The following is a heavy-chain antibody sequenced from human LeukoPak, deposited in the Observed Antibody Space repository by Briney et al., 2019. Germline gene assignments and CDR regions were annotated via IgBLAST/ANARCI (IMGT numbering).Heavy chain of an antibody. Sequence: SETLSLTCTVSGGSISSSSYYWGWIRQPPGKGLEWIGSIYYSGSTYYNPSLKSRVTISVDTPKNQFSLKLSSVTAADTAVYYCASLVVVTAISYYGMDVWGQGTTVTVSS. CDR1: GGSISSSSYY. CDR2: IYYSGST. V-gene: IGHV4-39*01. CDR3: ASLVVVTAISYYGMDV. J-gene: IGHJ6*02. D-gene: IGHD2-21*02.